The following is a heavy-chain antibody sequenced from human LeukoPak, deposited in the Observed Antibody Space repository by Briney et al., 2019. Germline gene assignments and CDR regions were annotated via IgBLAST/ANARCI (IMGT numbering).Heavy chain of an antibody. CDR2: ISSSSSYT. V-gene: IGHV3-11*06. CDR1: GFTFNDYY. D-gene: IGHD3-10*01. Sequence: GGSPRLSCAASGFTFNDYYMSWIRQAPGKGLEWVSYISSSSSYTNYADSVKGRFTISRDNAKNSLYLQMNSLRAEDTAVYYCARDRGDPLLWFGELFPDYWGQGTLVTVSS. J-gene: IGHJ4*02. CDR3: ARDRGDPLLWFGELFPDY.